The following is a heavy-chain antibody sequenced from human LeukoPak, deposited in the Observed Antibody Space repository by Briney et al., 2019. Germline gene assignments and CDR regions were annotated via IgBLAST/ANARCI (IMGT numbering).Heavy chain of an antibody. CDR2: IYIGGST. CDR3: ARHPYSGSYRLNDY. Sequence: TLSLTCTVSGGSISSGSYYWSWIRQPAGKGLEWIGRIYIGGSTNYNPSLKSRVTISVDTSKNQFSLKLSSVTAADTAVYYCARHPYSGSYRLNDYWGQGTLVTVSS. V-gene: IGHV4-61*02. CDR1: GGSISSGSYY. J-gene: IGHJ4*02. D-gene: IGHD1-26*01.